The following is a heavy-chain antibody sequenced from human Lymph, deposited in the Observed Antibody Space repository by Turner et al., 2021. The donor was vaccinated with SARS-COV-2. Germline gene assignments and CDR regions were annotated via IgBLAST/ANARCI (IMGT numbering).Heavy chain of an antibody. D-gene: IGHD3-9*01. CDR3: AIAAQLTVWFDP. V-gene: IGHV1-8*01. Sequence: QVQLVQSGAEVKKLGDSVEVSCQASGSPFTSYDINWVPQATGHGLEWMVWMNPSSGNTGYAQKCQGTVTMTSNTSISTAYMKLISLGSEDAALYYCAIAAQLTVWFDPWGQGTLVTVSS. J-gene: IGHJ5*02. CDR2: MNPSSGNT. CDR1: GSPFTSYD.